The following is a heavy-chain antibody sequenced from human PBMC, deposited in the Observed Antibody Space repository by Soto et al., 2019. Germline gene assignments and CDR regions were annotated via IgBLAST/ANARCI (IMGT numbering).Heavy chain of an antibody. CDR1: GGSISSGDYY. CDR3: ATISDYYASGSYSVADS. Sequence: QVQLQESGPGLVKPSQTLSLTCTVSGGSISSGDYYWSWIRQPTGKGLEWIGNIYNSGSTYYNPSLKSRVTISVDTSKNQYSLNLSSVTAADTAVYYCATISDYYASGSYSVADSWGQGTLVTVSS. D-gene: IGHD3-10*01. CDR2: IYNSGST. J-gene: IGHJ5*01. V-gene: IGHV4-30-4*01.